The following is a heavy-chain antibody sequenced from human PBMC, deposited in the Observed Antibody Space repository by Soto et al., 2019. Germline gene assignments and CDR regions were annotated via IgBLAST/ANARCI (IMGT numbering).Heavy chain of an antibody. J-gene: IGHJ4*02. CDR1: GFTFSSDS. Sequence: PGGSLRLSCAAPGFTFSSDSMNWVRQAPGKGLEWVSSISSSSSYIYYADSVKGRFTISRDNAKNSLYLQMNSLRAEDTAVYYCTTGRRPYYFDYWGQGTLVTVSS. CDR3: TTGRRPYYFDY. V-gene: IGHV3-21*01. CDR2: ISSSSSYI.